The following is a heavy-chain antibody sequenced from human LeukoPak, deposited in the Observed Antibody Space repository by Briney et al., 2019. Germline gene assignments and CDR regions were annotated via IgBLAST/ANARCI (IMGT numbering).Heavy chain of an antibody. Sequence: PGGSLRLSCAVSGFTVSNNYMSWVRQAPGKGLEWVSVIHSDGKTYYADSVKGRFTISRDNSKNSLDLQMNSLRAEDTAVYYCARDKRFLHWYFDLWGRGTLVTVSS. CDR2: IHSDGKT. V-gene: IGHV3-66*01. CDR3: ARDKRFLHWYFDL. D-gene: IGHD3-3*01. J-gene: IGHJ2*01. CDR1: GFTVSNNY.